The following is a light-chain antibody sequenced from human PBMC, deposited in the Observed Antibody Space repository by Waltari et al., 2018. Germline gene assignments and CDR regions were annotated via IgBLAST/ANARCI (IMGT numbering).Light chain of an antibody. CDR2: GTS. Sequence: EIVLTQSPGTLSLFPGERATLSCGASETVSNNQLVWYQQKPGQAPRVLIYGTSSRAPGVPDMFSGSGSGTDFTLTITRLEPEDVAVYYCQQFAGSPTFGPGTKVAVK. J-gene: IGKJ3*01. CDR3: QQFAGSPT. CDR1: ETVSNNQ. V-gene: IGKV3-20*01.